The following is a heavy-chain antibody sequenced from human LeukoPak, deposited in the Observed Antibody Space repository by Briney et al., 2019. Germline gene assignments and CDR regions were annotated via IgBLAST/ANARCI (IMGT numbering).Heavy chain of an antibody. Sequence: GSLRLSCAASGFTVSTNYMSWIRQPPGKGLEWIGEINHSGSTNYSPSLKSRVTISVDTSKNQVSLKLSSVTAADTAVYYCARGHSSVMTAIPYYFDYWGQGTLVTVSS. CDR2: INHSGST. CDR1: GFTVSTNY. V-gene: IGHV4-34*01. J-gene: IGHJ4*02. CDR3: ARGHSSVMTAIPYYFDY. D-gene: IGHD2-21*02.